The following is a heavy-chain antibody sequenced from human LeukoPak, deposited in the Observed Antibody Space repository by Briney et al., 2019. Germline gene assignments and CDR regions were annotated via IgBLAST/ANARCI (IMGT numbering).Heavy chain of an antibody. CDR2: ISASDVTT. V-gene: IGHV3-23*01. D-gene: IGHD2-2*01. CDR1: GFAFSNYV. CDR3: AKVDCGSPGCRRFDF. Sequence: PGGSLRLSCATSGFAFSNYVMTWVRQAPGKGLEWVSSISASDVTTFYADSVQGRFTISRDNSKNTLYLQMNSLRAEDTAIYFCAKVDCGSPGCRRFDFRGRGTLVTVSS. J-gene: IGHJ2*01.